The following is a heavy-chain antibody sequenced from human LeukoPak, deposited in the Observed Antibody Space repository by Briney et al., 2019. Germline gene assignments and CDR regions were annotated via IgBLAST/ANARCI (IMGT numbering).Heavy chain of an antibody. V-gene: IGHV4-34*01. CDR3: ARSVYGSGSFLGY. J-gene: IGHJ4*02. CDR1: GGSFSGYY. Sequence: PSETLSLTCAVYGGSFSGYYWSWTRQPPGKGLEWIGEINHSGSTNYNPSLKSRVTISVDTSKNQFSLKLSSVTAADTAVYYCARSVYGSGSFLGYWGQGTLVTVSS. D-gene: IGHD3-10*01. CDR2: INHSGST.